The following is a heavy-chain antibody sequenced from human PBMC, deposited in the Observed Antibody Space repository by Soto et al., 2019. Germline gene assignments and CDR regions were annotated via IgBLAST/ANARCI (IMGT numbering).Heavy chain of an antibody. CDR3: ASTLPAAISGSWSDP. J-gene: IGHJ5*02. CDR2: IYYSGST. D-gene: IGHD2-2*01. Sequence: SETLSLTCTVSGGSISSYYWSWIRQPPGKGLEWIGYIYYSGSTNYNPSLKSRVTISVDTSKNQFSLKLSSVTTADTAVYYCASTLPAAISGSWSDPWGKGTLVTLPS. CDR1: GGSISSYY. V-gene: IGHV4-59*08.